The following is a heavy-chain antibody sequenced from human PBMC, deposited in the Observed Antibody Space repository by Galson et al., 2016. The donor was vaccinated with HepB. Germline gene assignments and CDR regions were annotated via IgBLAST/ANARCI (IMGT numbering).Heavy chain of an antibody. CDR2: ISAYNGKT. Sequence: SVKVSCKASGYTFNSYGISWVRQAPGQKFEWMGWISAYNGKTNYAQKFQGRVTMTTDTSTSTAYLELRSLRSDDTAVYYCARPSFSSGYYTDYFGMGVWGQGTTVTVSS. CDR1: GYTFNSYG. V-gene: IGHV1-18*01. J-gene: IGHJ6*02. D-gene: IGHD6-19*01. CDR3: ARPSFSSGYYTDYFGMGV.